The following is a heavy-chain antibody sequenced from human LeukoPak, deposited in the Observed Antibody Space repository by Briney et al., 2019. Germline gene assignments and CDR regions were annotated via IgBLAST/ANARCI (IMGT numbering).Heavy chain of an antibody. CDR1: GYMVTNYR. Sequence: GESLKISCRGSGYMVTNYRIACVRQMPGKGLEWMGIIYPGDSETTYSPSFQGQVTISVDKSINTAYLQWSSLRTSDTALYYCARLDEDFYYDGSGFYFWGQGTLVTVSS. J-gene: IGHJ1*01. CDR2: IYPGDSET. V-gene: IGHV5-51*01. CDR3: ARLDEDFYYDGSGFYF. D-gene: IGHD3-22*01.